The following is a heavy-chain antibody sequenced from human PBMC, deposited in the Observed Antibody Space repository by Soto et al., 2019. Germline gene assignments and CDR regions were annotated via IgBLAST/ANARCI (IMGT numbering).Heavy chain of an antibody. CDR1: GFTFDDYA. Sequence: EVQLVESGGGLVQPGRSLRLSCAASGFTFDDYAMHWVRQAPGKGLEWVSGISWNSGSIGYADSVKGRFTISRDNAKNSLYLQMNSLRAEDTALYYCAKDISETTVTSLIDYWGQGTLVTVSS. V-gene: IGHV3-9*01. D-gene: IGHD4-17*01. J-gene: IGHJ4*02. CDR2: ISWNSGSI. CDR3: AKDISETTVTSLIDY.